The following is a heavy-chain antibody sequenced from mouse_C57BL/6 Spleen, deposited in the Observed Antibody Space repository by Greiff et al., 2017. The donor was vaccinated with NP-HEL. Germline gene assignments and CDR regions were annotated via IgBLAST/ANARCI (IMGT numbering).Heavy chain of an antibody. D-gene: IGHD2-3*01. CDR1: GFTFSDYG. CDR3: AREGYDGYYGFAY. Sequence: EVHLVESGGGLVKPGGSLKLSCAASGFTFSDYGMHWVRQAPEKGLEWVAYISSGSSTIYYADTVKGRFTISRDNAKNTLFLQMTSLRSEDTAMYYCAREGYDGYYGFAYWGQGTLVTVSA. V-gene: IGHV5-17*01. J-gene: IGHJ3*01. CDR2: ISSGSSTI.